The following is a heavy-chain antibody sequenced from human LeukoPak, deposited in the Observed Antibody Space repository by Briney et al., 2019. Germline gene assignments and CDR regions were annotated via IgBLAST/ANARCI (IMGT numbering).Heavy chain of an antibody. J-gene: IGHJ4*02. CDR3: ARDPGSQRVNRLARRGDY. D-gene: IGHD1-14*01. Sequence: ASVKVSCKASGYTFINFAMNWVRQAPGQGLEWMGWIDTNTGIPTNAQGFTGRFVFSLDTSVSTVYLQITSLQAEDAAVYYCARDPGSQRVNRLARRGDYWGQGTLVTVSS. CDR1: GYTFINFA. V-gene: IGHV7-4-1*02. CDR2: IDTNTGIP.